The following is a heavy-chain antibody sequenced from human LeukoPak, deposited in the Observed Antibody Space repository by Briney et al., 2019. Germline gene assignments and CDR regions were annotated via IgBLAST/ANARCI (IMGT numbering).Heavy chain of an antibody. D-gene: IGHD1-26*01. Sequence: GASVTVSCKVSGYTLTELSMHWVRQAPGKGLEWMGGFDPEDGETIYAQKFQGRVTVTEDTSTDTAYMELSSLRSEDMAVYYCATAGQWEHPGNLDYWGQGTLVTVSS. CDR2: FDPEDGET. V-gene: IGHV1-24*01. CDR3: ATAGQWEHPGNLDY. CDR1: GYTLTELS. J-gene: IGHJ4*02.